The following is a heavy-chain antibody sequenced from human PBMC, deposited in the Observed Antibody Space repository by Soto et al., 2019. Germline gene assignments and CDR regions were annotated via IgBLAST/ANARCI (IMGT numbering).Heavy chain of an antibody. CDR1: GGSITTDVYY. D-gene: IGHD3-10*02. J-gene: IGHJ4*02. V-gene: IGHV4-31*03. Sequence: QVQLEESGPGLVKPAQTLSLTCSVSGGSITTDVYYWSWIRQHPGKGLEWIWFVFYTGSTDYNPSLESRLAMSLDRSKNQFFLELRSLTVADTGIYYCAAQSSYGDPMYYWGQGVQVTVSS. CDR3: AAQSSYGDPMYY. CDR2: VFYTGST.